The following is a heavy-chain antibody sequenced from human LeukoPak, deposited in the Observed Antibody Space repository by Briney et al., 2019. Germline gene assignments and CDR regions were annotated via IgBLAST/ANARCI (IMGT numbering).Heavy chain of an antibody. CDR2: ISSNGDNT. CDR1: GFTFSTYV. CDR3: VRGTGY. J-gene: IGHJ4*02. Sequence: GGSLRLSCSVSGFTFSTYVMHWVRQAPGKGLEYVSAISSNGDNTYYADSVKGRFTISRDNAKNTLYLQMSSLRADDTAVYYCVRGTGYWGQGTLVTVSS. V-gene: IGHV3-64D*06.